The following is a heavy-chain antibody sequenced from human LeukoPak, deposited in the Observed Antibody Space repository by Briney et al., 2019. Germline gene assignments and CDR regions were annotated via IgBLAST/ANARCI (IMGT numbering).Heavy chain of an antibody. CDR1: GYTLTGYY. CDR3: AKGRLYRGPTSNWFDP. CDR2: INPNSGGR. Sequence: ASVTVSCKASGYTLTGYYMHWVRQAPGQGLEWMGWINPNSGGRNYAQKFQGRVTMTRDTSISTAYMELSRLRSDTRPSYSGAKGRLYRGPTSNWFDPWGQGTLVTVSS. V-gene: IGHV1-2*02. J-gene: IGHJ5*02. D-gene: IGHD5-12*01.